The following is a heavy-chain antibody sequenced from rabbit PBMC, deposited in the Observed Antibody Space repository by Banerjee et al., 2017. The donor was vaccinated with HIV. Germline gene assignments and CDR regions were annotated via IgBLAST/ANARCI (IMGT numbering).Heavy chain of an antibody. CDR3: VRVPKNYAGYAYATVYYFNL. CDR2: IYPDYGST. J-gene: IGHJ4*01. CDR1: GFDFGHYY. D-gene: IGHD6-1*01. V-gene: IGHV1S7*01. Sequence: QLKETGGGLVQPGGSLTLSCKASGFDFGHYYINWVRQAPGKGLEWIGIIYPDYGSTDYASWVNGRFTISSDNAQNTLYLQLNSLTAADTATYFCVRVPKNYAGYAYATVYYFNLWGQGTLVTVS.